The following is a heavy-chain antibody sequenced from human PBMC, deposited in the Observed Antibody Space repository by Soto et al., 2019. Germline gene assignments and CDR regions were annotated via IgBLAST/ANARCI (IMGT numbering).Heavy chain of an antibody. Sequence: QVQLQESGPGLVKPSETLSLTCTVSGGSISSYYWSWIRQPPGKGLEWIAYIYYSGSTNYNPPLKSRVTISVDTSKNQFSLKLSSVTAADTAVYYCATFDYDILTGTPLAFDYWGQGTLVTVSS. J-gene: IGHJ4*02. V-gene: IGHV4-59*01. CDR2: IYYSGST. CDR1: GGSISSYY. CDR3: ATFDYDILTGTPLAFDY. D-gene: IGHD3-9*01.